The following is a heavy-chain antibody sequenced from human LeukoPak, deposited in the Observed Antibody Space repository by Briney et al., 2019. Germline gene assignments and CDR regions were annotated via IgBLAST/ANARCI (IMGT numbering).Heavy chain of an antibody. CDR3: ARDAWRRAFNYGMDV. CDR2: ISWSSGNI. V-gene: IGHV3-9*01. J-gene: IGHJ6*02. Sequence: GGSLRLSCAASGFTFDDYAMHWVRQAPGKGLEWVAGISWSSGNIGYADSVKGRFTISRDNAESSLHLQMNSLRIEDTALYFCARDAWRRAFNYGMDVWGQGTTVAVSS. D-gene: IGHD5-12*01. CDR1: GFTFDDYA.